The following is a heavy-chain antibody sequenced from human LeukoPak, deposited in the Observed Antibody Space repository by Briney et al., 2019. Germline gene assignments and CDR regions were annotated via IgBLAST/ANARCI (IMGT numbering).Heavy chain of an antibody. Sequence: PSETLSLTCTVSGGSISSYYWSWIRQPPGKGLEWIGYIYYSGSTNYNPSLKSRVTISIDTSKNQFSLKLSSVTAADTAVYYCARVDGDGYKRGWFDPWGQGTLVTVSS. CDR2: IYYSGST. V-gene: IGHV4-59*01. D-gene: IGHD5-24*01. CDR3: ARVDGDGYKRGWFDP. J-gene: IGHJ5*02. CDR1: GGSISSYY.